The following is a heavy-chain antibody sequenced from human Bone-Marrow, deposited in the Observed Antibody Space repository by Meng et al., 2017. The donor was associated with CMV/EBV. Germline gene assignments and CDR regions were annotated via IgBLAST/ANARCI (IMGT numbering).Heavy chain of an antibody. V-gene: IGHV3-21*04. CDR3: ARDRPRGYCSGGSCKNFDY. Sequence: GESLKVSCAASGFTFSSYAMNWVRQAPGKGLEWVSSISSSSGYIYYADSVKGRFTISRDNAKNSLYLQMNSLRAEDTAVYYCARDRPRGYCSGGSCKNFDYWGQGTLVTVSS. D-gene: IGHD2-15*01. CDR2: ISSSSGYI. J-gene: IGHJ4*02. CDR1: GFTFSSYA.